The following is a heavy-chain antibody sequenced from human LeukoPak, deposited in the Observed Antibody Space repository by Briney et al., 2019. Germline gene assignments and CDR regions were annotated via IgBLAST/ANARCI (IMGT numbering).Heavy chain of an antibody. D-gene: IGHD3-22*01. J-gene: IGHJ3*02. Sequence: SAKVSCKASGGTFSSYAISWVRQAPGQGLEWMGGIIPIFGTANYAQKFQGRVTITTDESTSTAYMELSSLRSEDTAVYYCARENDSSGYYSSDAFDIWGQGTMVTVSS. CDR3: ARENDSSGYYSSDAFDI. CDR2: IIPIFGTA. V-gene: IGHV1-69*05. CDR1: GGTFSSYA.